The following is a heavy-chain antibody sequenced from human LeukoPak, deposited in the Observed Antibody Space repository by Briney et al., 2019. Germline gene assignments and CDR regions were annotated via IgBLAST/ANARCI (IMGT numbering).Heavy chain of an antibody. V-gene: IGHV4-30-4*08. CDR1: GGSISSGDYY. Sequence: SETLSLTCTVSGGSISSGDYYWSWIRQPPGKGLEWIGYIYYSGSTYHNPSLKSRVTISVDTSKNQFSLKLSSVTDADTAVYYCARDSFSSYCSSTSCSSFDYWGQGTLVTVSS. J-gene: IGHJ4*02. CDR3: ARDSFSSYCSSTSCSSFDY. CDR2: IYYSGST. D-gene: IGHD2-2*01.